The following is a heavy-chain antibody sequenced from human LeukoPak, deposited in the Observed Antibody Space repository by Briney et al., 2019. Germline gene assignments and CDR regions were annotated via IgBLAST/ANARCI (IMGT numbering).Heavy chain of an antibody. Sequence: GGSLRLSCAASGFTFSTYSMSWVRQAPGKGLEWVSAIGGSGDSTYYGDSVKGRFTISRDNSKNTLYLQMNSLRAEDTAVYYCAKTRPLDSSSWSHGDYWGQGTLVTVSS. D-gene: IGHD6-13*01. CDR2: IGGSGDST. J-gene: IGHJ4*02. V-gene: IGHV3-23*01. CDR1: GFTFSTYS. CDR3: AKTRPLDSSSWSHGDY.